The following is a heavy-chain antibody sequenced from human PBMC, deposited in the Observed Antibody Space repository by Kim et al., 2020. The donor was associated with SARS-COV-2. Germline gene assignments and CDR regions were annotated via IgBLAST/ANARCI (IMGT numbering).Heavy chain of an antibody. Sequence: SETLSLTCTVSGGSISSYYWSWIRQPPGKGLEWIGYIYYSGSTNYNPSLKSRVTISVDTSKNQFSLKLSSVTAADTAVYYCARSPGYCSGGSCYSYYYYGMDVWGQGTTVTVSS. V-gene: IGHV4-59*08. D-gene: IGHD2-15*01. CDR3: ARSPGYCSGGSCYSYYYYGMDV. CDR2: IYYSGST. J-gene: IGHJ6*02. CDR1: GGSISSYY.